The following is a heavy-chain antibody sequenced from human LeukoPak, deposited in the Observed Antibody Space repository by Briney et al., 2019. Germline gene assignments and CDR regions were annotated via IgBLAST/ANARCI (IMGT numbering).Heavy chain of an antibody. J-gene: IGHJ4*02. D-gene: IGHD2-2*01. CDR2: IYYSGST. CDR3: ARGGDIVVVPAAHPYFDY. CDR1: GGSTSSYY. V-gene: IGHV4-59*01. Sequence: SETLSLTCTVSGGSTSSYYWSWIRQPPGKGLEWIGYIYYSGSTNYNPSLKSRVTISVDTSKNQFSLKLSSVTAADTAVYYCARGGDIVVVPAAHPYFDYWGQGTLVTVSS.